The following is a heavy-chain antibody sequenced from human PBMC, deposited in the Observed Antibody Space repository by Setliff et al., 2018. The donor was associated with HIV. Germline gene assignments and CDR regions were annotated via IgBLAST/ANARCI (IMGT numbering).Heavy chain of an antibody. J-gene: IGHJ5*01. D-gene: IGHD3-22*01. CDR1: SDSISSGSYY. Sequence: TLSLTCSVSSDSISSGSYYWSWIRLPAGKGLEWIGHIYTDGSTNFNPSLRSRVTISADTPKNQLSLKLTSVTAADTAVYYCAMLDTSDYFRNNWFDSWGQGTLVTVSS. CDR2: IYTDGST. CDR3: AMLDTSDYFRNNWFDS. V-gene: IGHV4-61*09.